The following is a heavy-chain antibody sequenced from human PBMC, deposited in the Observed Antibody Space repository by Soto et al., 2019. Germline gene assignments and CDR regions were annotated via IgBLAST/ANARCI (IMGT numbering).Heavy chain of an antibody. CDR3: TTSHPSSGLIIDY. CDR1: GFTFSNVW. V-gene: IGHV3-15*01. J-gene: IGHJ4*02. Sequence: GGSLRLACAASGFTFSNVWMTWVRQAPGKGLEWVGRVKSKSDGGTTDYAAPVRGRITISRDDPKKTLYLQMNSLRTEDTAVYYFTTSHPSSGLIIDYWGQGILVTVSS. CDR2: VKSKSDGGTT. D-gene: IGHD3-10*01.